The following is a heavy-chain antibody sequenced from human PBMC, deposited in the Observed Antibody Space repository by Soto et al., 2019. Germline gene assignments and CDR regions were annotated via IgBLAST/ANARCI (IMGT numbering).Heavy chain of an antibody. Sequence: GASVKVSCKASGGTFSSYTISWVRQAPGQGLEWMGRIIPILGIANYAQKFQGGVTITADKSTSTAYMELSSLRSEDTAVYYCARGPVLRYFDCLDYWGQGTLVTVSS. V-gene: IGHV1-69*02. CDR1: GGTFSSYT. D-gene: IGHD3-9*01. CDR2: IIPILGIA. J-gene: IGHJ4*02. CDR3: ARGPVLRYFDCLDY.